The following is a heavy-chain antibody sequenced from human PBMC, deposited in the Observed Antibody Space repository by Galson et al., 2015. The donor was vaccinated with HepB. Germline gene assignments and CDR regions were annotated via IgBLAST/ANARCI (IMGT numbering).Heavy chain of an antibody. Sequence: CAISGDSVSSTTAAWNWLRQSPSRGLEWLGRTYYRSKWYSEYAPSVRSRITVNPDTSRNQFSLQLISLTPEDTAVYYCARGDGSSFDYWAQGTLVTVSS. V-gene: IGHV6-1*01. D-gene: IGHD5-24*01. CDR3: ARGDGSSFDY. CDR2: TYYRSKWYS. CDR1: GDSVSSTTAA. J-gene: IGHJ4*02.